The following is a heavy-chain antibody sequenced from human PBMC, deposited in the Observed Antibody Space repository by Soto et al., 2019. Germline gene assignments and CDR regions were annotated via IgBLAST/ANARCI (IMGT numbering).Heavy chain of an antibody. V-gene: IGHV3-30*18. Sequence: GGSLRLSCAASGFTFSSYGMHWVRQAPGKGLEWVAVISYDGSNKYYADSVKGRFTISRDNSKNTLYLQMNSLRAEDTAVYYCAKDWVAFGATGGYFDYWGQGTLVTVSS. CDR2: ISYDGSNK. J-gene: IGHJ4*02. CDR1: GFTFSSYG. D-gene: IGHD2-15*01. CDR3: AKDWVAFGATGGYFDY.